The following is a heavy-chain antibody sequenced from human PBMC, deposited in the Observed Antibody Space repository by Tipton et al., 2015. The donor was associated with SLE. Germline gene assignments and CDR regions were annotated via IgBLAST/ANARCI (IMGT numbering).Heavy chain of an antibody. CDR1: GGFFSGYY. D-gene: IGHD7-27*01. CDR2: INHSGST. J-gene: IGHJ4*02. V-gene: IGHV4-34*01. CDR3: ARDRLGIGIDY. Sequence: TLSLTCAVYGGFFSGYYWSWIRQPPGKGLEWIGEINHSGSTNYNPSLKSRVTISVDTSKNQFSLKLSSVTAADTAVYYCARDRLGIGIDYWGQGTLVTVSS.